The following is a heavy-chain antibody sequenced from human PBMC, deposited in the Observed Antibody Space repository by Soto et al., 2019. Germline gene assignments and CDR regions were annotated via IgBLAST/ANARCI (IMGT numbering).Heavy chain of an antibody. CDR1: GFSLSTSGVG. CDR2: IYWDDDK. D-gene: IGHD2-15*01. J-gene: IGHJ6*02. Sequence: SGPTLVNPTQTLTLTCTLSGFSLSTSGVGVGWIRKPPGKALEWLALIYWDDDKRYSPSLKTRLTTSKDTSKNQVVLTMTNMDPVDTATYYCARIEVPRHHYGMDVWGQGTTVTVSS. V-gene: IGHV2-5*02. CDR3: ARIEVPRHHYGMDV.